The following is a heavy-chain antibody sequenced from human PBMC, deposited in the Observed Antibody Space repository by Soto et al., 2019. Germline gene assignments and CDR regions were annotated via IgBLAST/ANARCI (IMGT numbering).Heavy chain of an antibody. D-gene: IGHD4-17*01. Sequence: SQTLSLTCSVSGDSIRNSRFYGAWIRHPPGEGLEWTGSLYHTGNAYHNPSLKSRVTISVDTSKNQFPLKLTSVTAADTAVYYCARSSQSTVPTFDYWGQGTLVTVSS. J-gene: IGHJ4*02. CDR3: ARSSQSTVPTFDY. CDR2: LYHTGNA. CDR1: GDSIRNSRFY. V-gene: IGHV4-39*06.